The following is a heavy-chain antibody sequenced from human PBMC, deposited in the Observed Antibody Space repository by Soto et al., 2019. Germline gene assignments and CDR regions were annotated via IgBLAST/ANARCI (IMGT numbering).Heavy chain of an antibody. CDR2: ISSCSSYI. V-gene: IGHV3-21*01. CDR3: ARDLYSSSARYFDY. D-gene: IGHD6-6*01. CDR1: GFTFSSYS. Sequence: EVQLVESGGGQVKPGGSLRLSCAASGFTFSSYSMNWVRQAPGKGLEWDSSISSCSSYIYYADSVKGRFTISRDNAKNSLYLQMNSLRAEDTAVYYCARDLYSSSARYFDYWGQGTLVTVSS. J-gene: IGHJ4*02.